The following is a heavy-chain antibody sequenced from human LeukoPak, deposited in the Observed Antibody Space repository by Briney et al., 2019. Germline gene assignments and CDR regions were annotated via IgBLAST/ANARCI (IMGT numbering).Heavy chain of an antibody. CDR3: ARVDYGSGSYAFDY. CDR2: IYYSGST. Sequence: MSSETLSLTCTVSGVSISNSNYYWGWIRQPPGKGLEWIGNIYYSGSTNYNPSLKSRVTISVDTSKNQFSLKLSSVTAADTAVYYCARVDYGSGSYAFDYWGQGTLVTVSS. D-gene: IGHD3-10*01. V-gene: IGHV4-39*07. J-gene: IGHJ4*02. CDR1: GVSISNSNYY.